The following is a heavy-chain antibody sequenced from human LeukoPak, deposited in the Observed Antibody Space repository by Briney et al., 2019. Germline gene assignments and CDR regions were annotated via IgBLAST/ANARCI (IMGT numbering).Heavy chain of an antibody. D-gene: IGHD3-22*01. CDR3: ARHYYDRSGYYYFDY. V-gene: IGHV4-59*08. CDR1: GGSISGYF. CDR2: IYYSGST. Sequence: SETLSLTCTVSGGSISGYFWSWIRQPPGKGLDYMGYIYYSGSTNYNPSLESRVTISVDTSKNQFSLKLNSVTAADTAVYYCARHYYDRSGYYYFDYWGQGTLVTVSS. J-gene: IGHJ4*02.